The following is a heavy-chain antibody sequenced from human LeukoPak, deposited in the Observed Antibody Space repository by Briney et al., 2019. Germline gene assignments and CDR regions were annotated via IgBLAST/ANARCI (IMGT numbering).Heavy chain of an antibody. CDR1: GYSFTSYW. J-gene: IGHJ6*03. Sequence: GESLKISCKGSGYSFTSYWIGWVRPMPGKGLEWMGIIYPGDSDTRYSPSFQGQVTISADKSISTAYLQWSSLKASDTAMYYCARTTARVVVVVGYYYMDVWGKGTTVTVSS. CDR3: ARTTARVVVVVGYYYMDV. V-gene: IGHV5-51*01. D-gene: IGHD2-15*01. CDR2: IYPGDSDT.